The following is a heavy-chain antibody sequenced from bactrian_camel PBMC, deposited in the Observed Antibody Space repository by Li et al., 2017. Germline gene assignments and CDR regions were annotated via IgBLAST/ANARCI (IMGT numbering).Heavy chain of an antibody. J-gene: IGHJ4*01. CDR2: ISVGGRT. V-gene: IGHV3S53*01. CDR3: AADRMACLRPSVQLEAYNF. Sequence: HVQLVESGGGSVQAGGSLRLSCSVSGDRYSYNCIGWFRAAIGKEREGVAAISVGGRTYYGDSVKGRFTVSRDNAKDTAYLQMNSLTPEDTAMYYCAADRMACLRPSVQLEAYNFWGQGTQVTVS. CDR1: GDRYSYNC.